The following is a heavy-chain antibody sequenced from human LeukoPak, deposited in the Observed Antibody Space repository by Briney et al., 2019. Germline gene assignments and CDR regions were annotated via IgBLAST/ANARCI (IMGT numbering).Heavy chain of an antibody. J-gene: IGHJ4*02. Sequence: GGSLRLSCAASGFTFSIYEMNWVRQAPGKGLEWVSYISGSGTTIYYADSVKGRFTISRDNAENSLYLQMNSLTAEDTAVYYCARLWSGYYYLDYWGQGTLVTVSS. V-gene: IGHV3-48*03. CDR1: GFTFSIYE. CDR2: ISGSGTTI. CDR3: ARLWSGYYYLDY. D-gene: IGHD3-3*01.